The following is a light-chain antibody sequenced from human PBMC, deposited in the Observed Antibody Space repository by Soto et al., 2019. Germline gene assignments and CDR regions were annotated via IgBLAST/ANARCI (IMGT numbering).Light chain of an antibody. V-gene: IGKV3-20*01. Sequence: PGERATLSCRASQSVAGNSLAWYRHKPGQAPKLVIYGASSRSAGVPDRFVGSGSGTDFTLTISRLEPEDFAVYYCQQYGGSRDTFGQGTKLEVK. CDR1: QSVAGNS. J-gene: IGKJ2*01. CDR3: QQYGGSRDT. CDR2: GAS.